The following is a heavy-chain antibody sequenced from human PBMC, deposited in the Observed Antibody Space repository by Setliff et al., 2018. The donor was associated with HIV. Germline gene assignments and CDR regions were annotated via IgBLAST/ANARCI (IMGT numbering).Heavy chain of an antibody. CDR2: IYYSGST. J-gene: IGHJ6*03. CDR3: ARVSSTYWYSIFRNYYYHMDV. CDR1: GGSFSGYY. Sequence: PSETLSLTCAVYGGSFSGYYWSWIRQPPGKGLEWIGYIYYSGSTNYNPSLKSRVTISVDTSKNHFSLKLRSVTAADTAVYYCARVSSTYWYSIFRNYYYHMDVWGKGTTVTVSS. D-gene: IGHD2-8*02. V-gene: IGHV4-59*01.